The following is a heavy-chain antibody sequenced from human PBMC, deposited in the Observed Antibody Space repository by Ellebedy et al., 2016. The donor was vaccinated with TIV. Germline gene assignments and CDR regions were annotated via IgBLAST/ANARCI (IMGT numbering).Heavy chain of an antibody. CDR1: GFSLSTSGVG. D-gene: IGHD4-17*01. V-gene: IGHV2-5*02. Sequence: SGPTLVKPTQTLTLTCTFSGFSLSTSGVGVGWIRQPPGKALEWLALIYWDDDKRYSPSLKSRLTITKDTSKNQVVLTMTNMDPVDTATYYCAHRPGDYVEVYFDYWGQGTLVTVSS. J-gene: IGHJ4*02. CDR2: IYWDDDK. CDR3: AHRPGDYVEVYFDY.